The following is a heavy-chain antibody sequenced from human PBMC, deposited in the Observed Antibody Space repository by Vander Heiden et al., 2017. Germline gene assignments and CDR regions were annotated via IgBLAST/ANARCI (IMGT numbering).Heavy chain of an antibody. J-gene: IGHJ4*02. CDR1: GFTFSNYW. Sequence: EVQLVESGGGLVQPGGSLRLSCAASGFTFSNYWMHWVRQGPGKGVGGTSVIKGEGTSKNSGVSGRGQFTIPRYNAKKTLYWKMHRRRGGDRGVYWGIWGGGGGYSEDHYWWQGSMIIVYS. CDR3: IWGGGGGYSEDHY. V-gene: IGHV3-74*01. CDR2: IKGEGTSK. D-gene: IGHD5-18*01.